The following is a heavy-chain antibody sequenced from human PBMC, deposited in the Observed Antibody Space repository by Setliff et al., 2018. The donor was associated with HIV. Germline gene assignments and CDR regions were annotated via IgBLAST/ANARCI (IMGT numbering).Heavy chain of an antibody. CDR3: ARAAYSGTYLWEPATDL. CDR2: IYTSGKT. V-gene: IGHV4-4*08. D-gene: IGHD1-26*01. Sequence: SETLSLTCTVSGVSISGYYWSWIRQPPGKGLEWIGYIYTSGKTHYSPSLKSRITISADTSKNQLSLNLSSVTAADTAVYYCARAAYSGTYLWEPATDLWGRGTLVTVSS. J-gene: IGHJ2*01. CDR1: GVSISGYY.